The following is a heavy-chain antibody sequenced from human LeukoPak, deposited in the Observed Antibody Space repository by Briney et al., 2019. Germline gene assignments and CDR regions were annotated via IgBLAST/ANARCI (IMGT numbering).Heavy chain of an antibody. CDR1: GFTFTDYP. V-gene: IGHV3-48*02. CDR2: IRTSAASAYNT. CDR3: ARDQRFAFDY. J-gene: IGHJ4*02. D-gene: IGHD3-16*01. Sequence: SGGSLRLSCAASGFTFTDYPMNWVRQAPGRGLEWVANIRTSAASAYNTNYADSVRGRVIISRDDAKKTLYLHMNGLRDDDTAVYYCARDQRFAFDYWGQGILVTVSS.